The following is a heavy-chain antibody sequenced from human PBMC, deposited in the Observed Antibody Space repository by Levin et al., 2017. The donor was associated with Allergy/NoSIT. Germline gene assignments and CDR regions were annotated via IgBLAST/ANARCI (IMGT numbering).Heavy chain of an antibody. CDR2: IWYDGSNK. D-gene: IGHD6-19*01. CDR3: ARDLIARTAHSSLRGTVMDV. Sequence: GGSLRLSCAASGFTFSSYGMHWVRQAPGKGLEWVAVIWYDGSNKYYADSVKGRFTISRDNSKNTLYLQMNSLRAEDTAVYYCARDLIARTAHSSLRGTVMDVWGQGTTVTVSS. V-gene: IGHV3-33*01. J-gene: IGHJ6*02. CDR1: GFTFSSYG.